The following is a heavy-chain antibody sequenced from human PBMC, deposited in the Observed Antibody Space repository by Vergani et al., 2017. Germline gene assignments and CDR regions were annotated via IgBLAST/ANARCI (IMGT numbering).Heavy chain of an antibody. CDR3: ARGRVFIQH. CDR1: GGSFSGDY. Sequence: QVQLQQWGAGLLKPSETLSLTCADYGGSFSGDYWSWIRQHPGKGLEWIGEINHSGRTNYNPSLKSRVTISVDTSKNQFSLKLSSVTAADTALYYCARGRVFIQHWGQGTLVNVSS. D-gene: IGHD6-13*01. V-gene: IGHV4-34*01. J-gene: IGHJ1*01. CDR2: INHSGRT.